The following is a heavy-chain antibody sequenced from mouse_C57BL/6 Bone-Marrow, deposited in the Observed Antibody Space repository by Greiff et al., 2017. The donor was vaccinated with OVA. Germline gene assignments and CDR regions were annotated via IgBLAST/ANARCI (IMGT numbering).Heavy chain of an antibody. CDR3: ARDTTVVVPV. J-gene: IGHJ1*03. V-gene: IGHV5-4*01. Sequence: DVQLVESGGGLVKPGGSLKLSCAASGFTFSSYAMSWVRQTPEKRLEWVATISDGGSYTYYPDNVKGRFTISRDNAKNNLYMQMSHLKSEDTAMYYCARDTTVVVPVWGTGTTVTVSS. CDR1: GFTFSSYA. CDR2: ISDGGSYT. D-gene: IGHD1-1*01.